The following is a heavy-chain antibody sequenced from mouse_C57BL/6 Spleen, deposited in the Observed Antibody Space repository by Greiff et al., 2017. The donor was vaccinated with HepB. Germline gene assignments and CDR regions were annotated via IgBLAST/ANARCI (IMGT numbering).Heavy chain of an antibody. CDR1: GYTFTSYG. V-gene: IGHV1-81*01. D-gene: IGHD1-1*01. J-gene: IGHJ4*01. CDR3: ARSGDYYGSSHAMDY. CDR2: IYPRSGNT. Sequence: QVQLQQSGAELARPGASVKLSCKASGYTFTSYGISWVKQRTGQGLEWIGEIYPRSGNTYYNEKFKGKATLTADKSSSTAYMELRSLTSEDSAVYFCARSGDYYGSSHAMDYWGQGTSVTVSS.